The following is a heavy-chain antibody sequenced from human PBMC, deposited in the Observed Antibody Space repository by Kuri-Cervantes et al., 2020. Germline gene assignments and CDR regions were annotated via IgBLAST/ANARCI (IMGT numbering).Heavy chain of an antibody. J-gene: IGHJ5*02. V-gene: IGHV1-8*01. Sequence: ASVKVSCKASGYTFTSYDINWVRQATGQGLEWMGWMNPNSGNTGYAQKFQGRVTMTRNTSISTAYMELSSLRSEDTAVYYCARSPPGIAVNLYNWFDPWGQGILVTVSS. D-gene: IGHD6-19*01. CDR1: GYTFTSYD. CDR2: MNPNSGNT. CDR3: ARSPPGIAVNLYNWFDP.